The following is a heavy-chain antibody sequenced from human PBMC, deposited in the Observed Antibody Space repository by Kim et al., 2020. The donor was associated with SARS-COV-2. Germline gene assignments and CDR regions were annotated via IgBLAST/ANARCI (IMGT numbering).Heavy chain of an antibody. V-gene: IGHV1-69*13. CDR1: GGTFSSYA. Sequence: SVKVSCKASGGTFSSYAISWVRQAPGQGLEWMGGIIPIFGTANYAQKFQGRVTITADESTSTAYMELSSLRSEDTAVYYCARVVRGYSGYEAYFDYWGQGTLVTVSS. CDR2: IIPIFGTA. D-gene: IGHD5-12*01. CDR3: ARVVRGYSGYEAYFDY. J-gene: IGHJ4*02.